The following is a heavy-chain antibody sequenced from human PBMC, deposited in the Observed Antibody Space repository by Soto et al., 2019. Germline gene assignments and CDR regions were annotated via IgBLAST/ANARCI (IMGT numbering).Heavy chain of an antibody. Sequence: QVQLQESGPGLVKPSETLSLTCTVSGGSVSSGSYYWSWIRQPPGKGLEWIGYIYYSGSTNYNPSLKSRAPISVDTSKNQFSLKLSSVTAADTAVYYCAQSVSIFGVVSGWGQGTLVTVSS. CDR3: AQSVSIFGVVSG. CDR2: IYYSGST. CDR1: GGSVSSGSYY. D-gene: IGHD3-3*01. J-gene: IGHJ4*02. V-gene: IGHV4-61*01.